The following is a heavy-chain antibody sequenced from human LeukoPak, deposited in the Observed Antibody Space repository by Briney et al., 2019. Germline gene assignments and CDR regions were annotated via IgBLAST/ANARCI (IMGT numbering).Heavy chain of an antibody. CDR1: GLAFKKIW. Sequence: GGSLRLYCAASGLAFKKIWMAWVRQAPGKGLEWVANINDDGKEEKYVDSVKGRFTISRDNVRNSLFLQLNSLRVEDTAIYYCARDPEYGALNSWGGGTLVRVSS. J-gene: IGHJ4*02. CDR3: ARDPEYGALNS. V-gene: IGHV3-7*01. CDR2: INDDGKEE. D-gene: IGHD4-17*01.